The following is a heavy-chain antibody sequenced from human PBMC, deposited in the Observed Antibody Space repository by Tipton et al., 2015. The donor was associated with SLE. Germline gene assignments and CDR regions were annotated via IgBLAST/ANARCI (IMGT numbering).Heavy chain of an antibody. J-gene: IGHJ4*02. V-gene: IGHV4-34*01. CDR2: INHSGST. Sequence: TLSLTCAVYGGSFSDYYWSWIRQPPGKGLEWIGEINHSGSTNYNPSLKSRVTISVDTSKNQFSLKLSSVTAADTAVYYCAGASSWYDYWGQGTLVTVSS. D-gene: IGHD6-13*01. CDR3: AGASSWYDY. CDR1: GGSFSDYY.